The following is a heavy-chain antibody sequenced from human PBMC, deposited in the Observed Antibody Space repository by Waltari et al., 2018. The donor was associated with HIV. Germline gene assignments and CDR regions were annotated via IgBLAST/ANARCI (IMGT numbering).Heavy chain of an antibody. Sequence: QVKLQESGPGLVKPSETLSLACAVSGYSISSGWYWGWLRQPPGKGLEWIASFYGSGDTYYNPSLKSRVTISLDASKNQFSLKLSSVTAADTALYYCATSKAMVMFDYWGLGALVTVSS. CDR3: ATSKAMVMFDY. J-gene: IGHJ4*02. V-gene: IGHV4-38-2*01. D-gene: IGHD5-18*01. CDR2: FYGSGDT. CDR1: GYSISSGWY.